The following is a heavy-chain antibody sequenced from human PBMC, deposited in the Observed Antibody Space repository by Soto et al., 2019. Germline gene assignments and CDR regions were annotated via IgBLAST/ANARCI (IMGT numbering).Heavy chain of an antibody. J-gene: IGHJ6*02. V-gene: IGHV4-59*08. CDR3: ARHDNWGLDYGDLFYYYYGMDV. D-gene: IGHD4-17*01. Sequence: QVQLQESGPGLVKPSETLSLTCTVSGGSISSYYWSWIRQPPGKGVEWIGYIYYSGSTNYNPSLKSRVTISVDTSKNQFSLKLSSVTAADTAVYYCARHDNWGLDYGDLFYYYYGMDVWGQGTTVTVSS. CDR1: GGSISSYY. CDR2: IYYSGST.